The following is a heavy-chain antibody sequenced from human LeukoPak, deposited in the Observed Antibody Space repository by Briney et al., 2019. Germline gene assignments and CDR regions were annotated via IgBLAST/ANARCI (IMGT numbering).Heavy chain of an antibody. Sequence: ASVKVSCKASGYTFTSYGISWVRQAPGQGLEWMGWISAYNGNTNYAQKLQGRVTMTTDTSTSTAYMELRSLRSDDTAVYYCARDRLSRYLDWFYYYYYYMDVWGKGTTVTISS. CDR1: GYTFTSYG. J-gene: IGHJ6*03. CDR2: ISAYNGNT. CDR3: ARDRLSRYLDWFYYYYYYMDV. D-gene: IGHD3-9*01. V-gene: IGHV1-18*01.